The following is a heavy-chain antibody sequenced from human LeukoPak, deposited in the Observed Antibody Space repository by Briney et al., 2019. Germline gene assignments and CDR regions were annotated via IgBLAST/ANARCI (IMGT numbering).Heavy chain of an antibody. CDR1: GFTFSSCG. D-gene: IGHD6-13*01. Sequence: PGGSLRLSCAASGFTFSSCGMHWVRQAPGKGLERVAVIWYDGSNKYYADSVKGRSTISRDNSKNTLYLQMNSLRAEDTAVYYCARGQELVRQKYYYYYGMDVWGKGTTVTVSS. CDR3: ARGQELVRQKYYYYYGMDV. V-gene: IGHV3-33*01. J-gene: IGHJ6*04. CDR2: IWYDGSNK.